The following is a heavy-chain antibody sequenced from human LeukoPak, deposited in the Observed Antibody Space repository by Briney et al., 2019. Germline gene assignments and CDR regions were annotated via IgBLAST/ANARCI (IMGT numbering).Heavy chain of an antibody. J-gene: IGHJ4*02. V-gene: IGHV3-23*01. CDR2: ISGSGGST. CDR3: AKDSSGRQPSTDFDY. Sequence: GGSLRLSCAASGFTYSSYAMSWVRQAPGKGLERVLAISGSGGSTYYADSVKGRFTISRDNSKNTLYLQMNSLRAEDTAVYYCAKDSSGRQPSTDFDYWGQGTLVTVSS. D-gene: IGHD6-19*01. CDR1: GFTYSSYA.